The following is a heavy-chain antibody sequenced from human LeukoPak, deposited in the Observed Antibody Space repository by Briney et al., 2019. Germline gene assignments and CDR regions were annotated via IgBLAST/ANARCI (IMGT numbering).Heavy chain of an antibody. V-gene: IGHV4-59*11. Sequence: PSETLSLTCTVSGGSISSHYWSWIRQPPGKGLEWIGYIYYSGSTNYNPSLKSRVTISVDTSKNQFSLKLSSVTAADTAVYYCARAQKGYYDILTGYYNVGWFDPWAREPWSPSPQ. CDR2: IYYSGST. CDR3: ARAQKGYYDILTGYYNVGWFDP. CDR1: GGSISSHY. D-gene: IGHD3-9*01. J-gene: IGHJ5*02.